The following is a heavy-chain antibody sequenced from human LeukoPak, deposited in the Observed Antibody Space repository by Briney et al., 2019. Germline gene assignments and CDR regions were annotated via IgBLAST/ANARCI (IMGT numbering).Heavy chain of an antibody. V-gene: IGHV4-34*01. J-gene: IGHJ5*02. CDR2: INHSGST. D-gene: IGHD4-17*01. CDR3: ARVWRFGDYGGNWFDP. Sequence: SETLSLTCAVYGGSFSGYYWSWIRQPPGKGLEWIGEINHSGSTNYNPSLKSRVTISVDTPKNQFSLKLSSVTAADTAVYYCARVWRFGDYGGNWFDPWGQGTLVTVSS. CDR1: GGSFSGYY.